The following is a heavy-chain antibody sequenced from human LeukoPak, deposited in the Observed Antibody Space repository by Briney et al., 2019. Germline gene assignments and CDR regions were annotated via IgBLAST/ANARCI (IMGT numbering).Heavy chain of an antibody. CDR1: GFTFSSYS. D-gene: IGHD3-10*01. J-gene: IGHJ4*02. CDR3: AKGFIRLGQFDY. V-gene: IGHV3-48*01. Sequence: PGGSLRLSCAASGFTFSSYSMNWVRQAPGKGLEWVSYISSSSSTIYYADSVKGRFTISRDHSKNTLYLQMNSLRAEDTAVYYCAKGFIRLGQFDYWGQGTLVTVSS. CDR2: ISSSSSTI.